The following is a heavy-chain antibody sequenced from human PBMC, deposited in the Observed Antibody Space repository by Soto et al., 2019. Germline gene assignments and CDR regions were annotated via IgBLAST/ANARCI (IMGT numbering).Heavy chain of an antibody. CDR1: GGSISRYY. Sequence: QVQLQESGPGLVRPSETLSLTCTVSGGSISRYYWSWIRQPPGKGLEWIGYIYYSGSPNYSPSLESRVTISEDTSKNQFSLKLSSVTAADTAIYYCAGGRDDYSGWYFDLWGRGTLVTVSS. CDR2: IYYSGSP. J-gene: IGHJ2*01. CDR3: AGGRDDYSGWYFDL. V-gene: IGHV4-59*01. D-gene: IGHD4-4*01.